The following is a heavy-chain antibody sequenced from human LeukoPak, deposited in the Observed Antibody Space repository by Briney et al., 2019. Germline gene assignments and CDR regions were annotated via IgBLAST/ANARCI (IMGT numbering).Heavy chain of an antibody. V-gene: IGHV1-2*02. CDR1: GGTFINYA. J-gene: IGHJ3*02. CDR3: ARGRYYYDSSGYYPGAFDI. D-gene: IGHD3-22*01. Sequence: ASVKVSCKASGGTFINYAFSWVRQAPGQGLAWMGWINPNSGGTNYAQKFQGRVTMTRDTSISTAYMELSRLRSDDTAVYYCARGRYYYDSSGYYPGAFDIWGQGTMVTVSS. CDR2: INPNSGGT.